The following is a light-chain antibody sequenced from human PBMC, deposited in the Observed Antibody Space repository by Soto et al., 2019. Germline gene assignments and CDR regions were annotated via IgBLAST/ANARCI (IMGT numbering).Light chain of an antibody. Sequence: QSALTKPACVSGSPGQSITISCTGTSSDVGGYNYVSWYQQQQCKAPKLVIYEFSNRPSGGSNRFSGSKSGNTASLTISGLQAEDDADYYCSSYTSSSTYVFRTGTTVSVL. CDR3: SSYTSSSTYV. J-gene: IGLJ1*01. CDR1: SSDVGGYNY. V-gene: IGLV2-14*01. CDR2: EFS.